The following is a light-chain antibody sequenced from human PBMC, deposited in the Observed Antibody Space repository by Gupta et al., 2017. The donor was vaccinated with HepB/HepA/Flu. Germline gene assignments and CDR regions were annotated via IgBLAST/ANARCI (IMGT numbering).Light chain of an antibody. CDR3: QQSYSTPQT. V-gene: IGKV1-39*01. CDR2: AAY. J-gene: IGKJ2*01. Sequence: DIQMTQSPSSVSASLGDRVTITCRASQSIRNYLNWYQQKPGKAPKLLIYAAYNLQSGVPSRFSGSGSGTSFTLTISILQSEDFATYYCQQSYSTPQTFGQGTSLE. CDR1: QSIRNY.